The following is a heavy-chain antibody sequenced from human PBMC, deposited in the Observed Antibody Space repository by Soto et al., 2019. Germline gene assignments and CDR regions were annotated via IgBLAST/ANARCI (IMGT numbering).Heavy chain of an antibody. CDR1: GGSVSSGSYY. J-gene: IGHJ3*02. D-gene: IGHD5-18*01. Sequence: SETLSLTCTVSGGSVSSGSYYWSWIRQPPGKGLEWIGYIYYSGSTNYNPSLKSRVTISVDTSKNQFSLNLSSVTAADTDVYYCARVREYSYGGGAFDIWGQGTMVTVSS. CDR3: ARVREYSYGGGAFDI. V-gene: IGHV4-61*01. CDR2: IYYSGST.